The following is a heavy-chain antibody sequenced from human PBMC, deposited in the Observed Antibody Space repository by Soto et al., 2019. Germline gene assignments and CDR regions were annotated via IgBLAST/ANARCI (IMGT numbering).Heavy chain of an antibody. Sequence: QVQLVESGGGVVQPGRSLRLSCAASGFTFSSHVMHWVRQTPGKGLEWVAFISHDGSNKYYADSVKGRFTISRDNSKNAMYLQMNSLRAEDTADYYPARDDEGGSDCALHYWGQGTKVTASS. CDR1: GFTFSSHV. CDR3: ARDDEGGSDCALHY. D-gene: IGHD3-10*01. CDR2: ISHDGSNK. V-gene: IGHV3-30-3*01. J-gene: IGHJ4*02.